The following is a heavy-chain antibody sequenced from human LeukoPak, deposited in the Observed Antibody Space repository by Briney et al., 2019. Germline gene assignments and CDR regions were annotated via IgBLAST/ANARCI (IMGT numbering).Heavy chain of an antibody. CDR2: IYYSGST. CDR3: ARDPSYYDSSGYYWRWFDP. CDR1: GGSISSYY. J-gene: IGHJ5*02. Sequence: SETLPLTCTVSGGSISSYYWSWIRQPPGKGLEWIGYIYYSGSTNYNPSLKSRVTISVDTSKNQFSLKLSSVTAADTAVYYCARDPSYYDSSGYYWRWFDPWGQGTLVTVSS. D-gene: IGHD3-22*01. V-gene: IGHV4-59*01.